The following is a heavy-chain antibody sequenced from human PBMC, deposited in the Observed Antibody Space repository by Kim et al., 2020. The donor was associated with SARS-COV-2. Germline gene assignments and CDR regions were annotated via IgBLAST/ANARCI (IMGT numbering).Heavy chain of an antibody. Sequence: GGSLRLSCAATGFTFNYYSMNWVRQAPGKGLEWVSSISRGDDKMYYEDSVNGRFTITRDNAKNSMFLEMNSLRAEDKAMYYCARGGITMVRGVHFWGPGT. D-gene: IGHD3-10*01. CDR3: ARGGITMVRGVHF. CDR2: ISRGDDKM. CDR1: GFTFNYYS. J-gene: IGHJ4*02. V-gene: IGHV3-21*06.